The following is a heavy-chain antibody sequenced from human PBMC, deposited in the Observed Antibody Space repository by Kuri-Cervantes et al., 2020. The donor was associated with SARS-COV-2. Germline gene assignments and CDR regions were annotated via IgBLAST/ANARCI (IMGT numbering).Heavy chain of an antibody. CDR1: GFTFSSYA. CDR2: ISGSGGST. V-gene: IGHV3-23*01. Sequence: GGPLRLSCAASGFTFSSYAMSWVRQAPGKGLEWVSAISGSGGSTYYADSVKGRFTISRDNSKNTLYLQMNSLRAENTAVYYCAKGPVGATGAFDIWGQGTMVTVSS. CDR3: AKGPVGATGAFDI. D-gene: IGHD1-26*01. J-gene: IGHJ3*02.